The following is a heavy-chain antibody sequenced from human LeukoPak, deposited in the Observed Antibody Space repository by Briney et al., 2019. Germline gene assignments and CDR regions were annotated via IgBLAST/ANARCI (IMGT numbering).Heavy chain of an antibody. Sequence: GGSLRLSCVASGFTFSNYDMHWVRQAPGKGLEWVASMRNDGSQIYHADSVKGRFTISRDNSKNTLYLQMNSLRAEDTAVYYCAKDIDRVNTRHWFDPWGQGTLVTVSS. V-gene: IGHV3-30*02. CDR3: AKDIDRVNTRHWFDP. D-gene: IGHD4-17*01. CDR1: GFTFSNYD. CDR2: MRNDGSQI. J-gene: IGHJ5*02.